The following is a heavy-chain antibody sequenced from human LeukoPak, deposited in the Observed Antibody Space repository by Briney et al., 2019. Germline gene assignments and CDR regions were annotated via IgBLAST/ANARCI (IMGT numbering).Heavy chain of an antibody. CDR3: ARVGAARSTHFFDY. D-gene: IGHD6-6*01. CDR2: IYHSGST. J-gene: IGHJ4*02. CDR1: GGSISSSNW. Sequence: SGTLSLTCAVSGGSISSSNWRSWVRQPPGKGLEWIGEIYHSGSTNYNPSLKSRVTMSVDTSKNQFSLKLSSVTAADTAVYYCARVGAARSTHFFDYWGQGTLVTVSS. V-gene: IGHV4-4*02.